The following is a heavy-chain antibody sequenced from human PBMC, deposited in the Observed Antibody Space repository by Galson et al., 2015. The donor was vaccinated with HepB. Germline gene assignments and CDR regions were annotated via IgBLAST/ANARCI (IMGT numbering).Heavy chain of an antibody. V-gene: IGHV5-51*01. Sequence: QSGAEVKKPGESLKTSCKGSGYSFTSYWIGWVRQMPGKGLEWMGIIYPGDSDTRYSPSFQGQVTISADKSISTAYLQWSSLKASDTAMYYCARDLDGSGRPNYYYYGMDVWGQGTTVTVSS. CDR3: ARDLDGSGRPNYYYYGMDV. CDR1: GYSFTSYW. CDR2: IYPGDSDT. J-gene: IGHJ6*02. D-gene: IGHD3-10*01.